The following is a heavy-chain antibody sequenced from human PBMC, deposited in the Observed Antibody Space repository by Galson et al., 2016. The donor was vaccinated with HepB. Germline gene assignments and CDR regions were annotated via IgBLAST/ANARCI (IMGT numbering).Heavy chain of an antibody. CDR2: ISGNGGST. D-gene: IGHD3-22*01. V-gene: IGHV3-23*01. J-gene: IGHJ4*02. CDR1: GFTFRSYA. CDR3: AKVLSDSSGYYRDPFDY. Sequence: SLRLSCAASGFTFRSYAMSWVRQAPGKGLEWVSVISGNGGSTKYADSEKGRFISSRDNSKYTLYLQMNSLRAEDTTVYYCAKVLSDSSGYYRDPFDYWGQGTLVTVSS.